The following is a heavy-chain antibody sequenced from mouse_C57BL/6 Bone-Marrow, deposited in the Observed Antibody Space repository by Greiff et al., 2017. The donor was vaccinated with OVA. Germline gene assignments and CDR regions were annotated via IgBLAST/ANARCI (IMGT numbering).Heavy chain of an antibody. CDR3: ARRGKVVADYAMDY. J-gene: IGHJ4*01. CDR2: ISSGSSTI. CDR1: GFTFSDYG. Sequence: EVQRVESGGGLVKPGGSLKLSCAASGFTFSDYGMHWVRQAPEKGLEWVAYISSGSSTIYYADTVKGRFTISRDNAKNTLSLQMTSLRSEDTAMYYCARRGKVVADYAMDYWGQGTSVTVSS. V-gene: IGHV5-17*01. D-gene: IGHD1-3*01.